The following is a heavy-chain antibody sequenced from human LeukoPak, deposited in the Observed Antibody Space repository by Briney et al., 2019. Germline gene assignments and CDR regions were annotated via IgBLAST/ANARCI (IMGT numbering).Heavy chain of an antibody. CDR3: AKLAGTGGFDY. D-gene: IGHD6-19*01. V-gene: IGHV3-20*04. CDR2: INWNGGRT. CDR1: GFTFDDYG. J-gene: IGHJ4*02. Sequence: GGSLRLSCAASGFTFDDYGMSWVRQAPEKGLEWVSGINWNGGRTGYADSVKGRLTISRDNAKNSLYLQMNSLRAEDTALYYCAKLAGTGGFDYWGQGTLVTVSS.